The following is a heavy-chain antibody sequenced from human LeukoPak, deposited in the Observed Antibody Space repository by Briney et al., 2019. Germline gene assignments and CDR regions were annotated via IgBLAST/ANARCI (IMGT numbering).Heavy chain of an antibody. V-gene: IGHV3-23*01. Sequence: GGSLRLSCAAPGFTFSSYAMSWVRQAPGKGLEWVSGISGSGGSTYYADPVKGRLTISRDSSNQTLHLQMNSLRAEDTAVYFCAKDRGGAVAGNKVGFDYWGQGTLVTVSS. CDR1: GFTFSSYA. J-gene: IGHJ4*02. CDR3: AKDRGGAVAGNKVGFDY. D-gene: IGHD6-19*01. CDR2: ISGSGGST.